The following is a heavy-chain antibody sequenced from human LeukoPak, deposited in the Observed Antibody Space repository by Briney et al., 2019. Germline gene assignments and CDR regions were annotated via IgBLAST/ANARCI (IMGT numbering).Heavy chain of an antibody. D-gene: IGHD2-2*01. CDR1: GFTFSSYA. Sequence: GGSLRLSCAASGFTFSSYAMHWVRQAPGKGLEWVAVISYDGSNKYYADSMKGRFTISRDNSKNTLYLQMNSLKTEDTAVYYCTTVADAGHADFWGQGTLVTVSS. CDR3: TTVADAGHADF. CDR2: ISYDGSNK. V-gene: IGHV3-30-3*01. J-gene: IGHJ4*02.